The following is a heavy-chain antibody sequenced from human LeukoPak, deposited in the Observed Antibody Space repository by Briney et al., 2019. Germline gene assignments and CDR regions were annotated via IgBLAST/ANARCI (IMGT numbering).Heavy chain of an antibody. CDR1: GFTFSSYS. D-gene: IGHD2-21*02. Sequence: PGGSLRLSCAASGFTFSSYSMNWVRQAPGKGLEWVSSISSSSSYIYYADSVKGRFTISRDNAKNSLYLQMNSLRAEDTAVYYRARDRCGGDCSLDYWGQGTLVTVSS. V-gene: IGHV3-21*01. CDR2: ISSSSSYI. CDR3: ARDRCGGDCSLDY. J-gene: IGHJ4*02.